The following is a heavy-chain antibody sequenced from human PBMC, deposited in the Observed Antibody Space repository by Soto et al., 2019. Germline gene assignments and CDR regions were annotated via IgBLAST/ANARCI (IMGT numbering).Heavy chain of an antibody. D-gene: IGHD2-15*01. V-gene: IGHV1-2*02. CDR1: GYTFTDYY. CDR2: INPKSGGP. Sequence: ASVKVSCKTSGYTFTDYYMHWFRQSPGQGSEWVGGINPKSGGPKYVPKFQGRVTVTRDTSTSTAYMELNRLTSDDTAVYYCASEDCRNTNCLKGFDYWGQGTLVTVSS. J-gene: IGHJ4*02. CDR3: ASEDCRNTNCLKGFDY.